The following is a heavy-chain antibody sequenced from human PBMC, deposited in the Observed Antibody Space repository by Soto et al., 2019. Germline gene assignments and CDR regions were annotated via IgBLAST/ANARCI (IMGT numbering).Heavy chain of an antibody. CDR1: GGSISSGDYY. Sequence: QVQLQESGPGLVKPSQTLSLTCTVSGGSISSGDYYWSWIRQPPGKGLEWIGYIYYSGSTYYNPSLKSRVTISIDTPKNQFSLKLSSVTAADTAVYFCARDVVVVAATTFDIWGQGTVVTVSS. CDR2: IYYSGST. V-gene: IGHV4-30-4*01. D-gene: IGHD2-15*01. CDR3: ARDVVVVAATTFDI. J-gene: IGHJ3*02.